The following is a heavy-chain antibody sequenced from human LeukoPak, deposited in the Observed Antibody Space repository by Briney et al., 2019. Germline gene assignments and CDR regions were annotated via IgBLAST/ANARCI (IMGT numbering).Heavy chain of an antibody. D-gene: IGHD6-13*01. CDR3: ARQIASAGTAGFDF. CDR1: GGSISSYY. CDR2: IYSTGST. V-gene: IGHV4-4*07. Sequence: SETLSLTCIVSGGSISSYYWSWIRQPAGKGLEWIGRIYSTGSTNYNPSLKSRVTMSVDTSKNQFSLRLRSVTAADTAVYYCARQIASAGTAGFDFWGQGALVTVSS. J-gene: IGHJ4*02.